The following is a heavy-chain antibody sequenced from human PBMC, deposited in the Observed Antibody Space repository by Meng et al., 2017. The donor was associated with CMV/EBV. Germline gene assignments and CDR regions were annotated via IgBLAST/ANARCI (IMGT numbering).Heavy chain of an antibody. D-gene: IGHD2-2*01. J-gene: IGHJ6*02. Sequence: GESLKISCAASGFTFSSYAMHWVRQAPGKGLEWVAVISYDGSNKYYADSVKGRFTISRDNSKNTLYLQMNSLRAEDTAVYYCARAIHGAQVVPAKLTVYYDGMDVWGQGTTVTVSS. CDR1: GFTFSSYA. CDR2: ISYDGSNK. V-gene: IGHV3-30-3*01. CDR3: ARAIHGAQVVPAKLTVYYDGMDV.